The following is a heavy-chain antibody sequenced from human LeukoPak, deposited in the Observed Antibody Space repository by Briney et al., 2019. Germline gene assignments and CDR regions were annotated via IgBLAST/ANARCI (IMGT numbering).Heavy chain of an antibody. J-gene: IGHJ4*02. Sequence: GGSLRLSCAASGFTFSNYILNWVRQAPGEGLEWVSSSSTSSTYMYYADSVRGRFTISRDNAKSSLYLQMNSLRAEDTAVYYCARAMSFYYGSAFDYWGQGTLVTVSS. CDR3: ARAMSFYYGSAFDY. CDR2: SSTSSTYM. V-gene: IGHV3-21*01. D-gene: IGHD3-10*01. CDR1: GFTFSNYI.